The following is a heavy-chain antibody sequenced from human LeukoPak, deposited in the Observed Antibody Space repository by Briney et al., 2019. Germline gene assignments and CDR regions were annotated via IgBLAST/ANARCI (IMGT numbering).Heavy chain of an antibody. CDR1: GFTFSNAW. D-gene: IGHD3-3*01. J-gene: IGHJ4*02. CDR3: TTYEKLEWLIYYFDY. CDR2: IKSKTDGGTT. Sequence: GGSLRLSCAASGFTFSNAWMSWVRQAPGKGLEWVGRIKSKTDGGTTDYAAPVKGRFTISRDDSKNTLYLQMNSLKTEDTAVYYCTTYEKLEWLIYYFDYWGQGTLVTVSS. V-gene: IGHV3-15*01.